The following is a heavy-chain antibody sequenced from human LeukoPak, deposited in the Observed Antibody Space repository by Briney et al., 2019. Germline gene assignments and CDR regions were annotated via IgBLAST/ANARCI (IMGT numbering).Heavy chain of an antibody. D-gene: IGHD6-6*01. CDR3: ARVVAARPVDP. Sequence: ASVKVSCKASGYTFTSYYMHWVRQAPGQGLEWMGIINPSGGSTSYAQKFQGRVTMTRDTSTSTAYMELRSLRSDDTAVYYCARVVAARPVDPWGQGTLVTVSS. V-gene: IGHV1-46*01. CDR2: INPSGGST. CDR1: GYTFTSYY. J-gene: IGHJ5*02.